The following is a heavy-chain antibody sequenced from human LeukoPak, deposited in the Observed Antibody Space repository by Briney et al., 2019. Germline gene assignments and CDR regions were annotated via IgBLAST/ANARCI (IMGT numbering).Heavy chain of an antibody. J-gene: IGHJ6*03. D-gene: IGHD1-26*01. CDR2: IYSGGST. CDR1: GFTVSSNY. CDR3: ARVGGSYWDYYYYYMGV. Sequence: PGGSLRLSCAASGFTVSSNYMSWVRQAPGKGLEWASVIYSGGSTYYADSVKGRFTISRDNSKNTLYLQMNSLRAEDTAVYYCARVGGSYWDYYYYYMGVWGKGTTVTISS. V-gene: IGHV3-53*01.